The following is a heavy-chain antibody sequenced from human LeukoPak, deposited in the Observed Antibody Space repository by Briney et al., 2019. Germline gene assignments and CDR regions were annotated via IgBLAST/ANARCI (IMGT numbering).Heavy chain of an antibody. J-gene: IGHJ3*02. V-gene: IGHV4-59*01. CDR2: IYYSGST. CDR1: GGSISSYY. D-gene: IGHD3-10*01. Sequence: SETLSLTCTVSGGSISSYYWSWIRQPPGRGLEWIGYIYYSGSTNYNPSLKSRVTISVDTSKNQFSLKLSSVTAADTAVYYCARRGGWFGELLYGDAFDIGGQGTMVTVSS. CDR3: ARRGGWFGELLYGDAFDI.